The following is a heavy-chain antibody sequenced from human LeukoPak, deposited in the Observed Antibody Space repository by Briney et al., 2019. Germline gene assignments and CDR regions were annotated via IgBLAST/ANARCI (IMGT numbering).Heavy chain of an antibody. V-gene: IGHV3-30*01. Sequence: GSLRLSCAASGFTFSSYAMHWVRQAPGKGLEWVAVISYDGSNKYYADSVKGRFTISRDNSKNTLYLQMNSLRAEDTAVYYCARDQLEDKYQLLLGWFDPWGQGTLVTVSS. D-gene: IGHD2-2*01. CDR1: GFTFSSYA. CDR2: ISYDGSNK. CDR3: ARDQLEDKYQLLLGWFDP. J-gene: IGHJ5*02.